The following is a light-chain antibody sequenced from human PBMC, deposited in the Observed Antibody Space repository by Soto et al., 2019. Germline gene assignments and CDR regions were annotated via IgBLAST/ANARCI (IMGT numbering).Light chain of an antibody. CDR1: QSVSND. Sequence: EIVLTQSPATLSLSPGERATLSCRASQSVSNDLTWYQQKPGQAPRLLIYDASNRATGIPARFSGSGSGTDFPLTISSLEPEDSAVYCCRQCSNWPMYTFGQGTKLEIK. CDR3: RQCSNWPMYT. V-gene: IGKV3-11*01. CDR2: DAS. J-gene: IGKJ2*01.